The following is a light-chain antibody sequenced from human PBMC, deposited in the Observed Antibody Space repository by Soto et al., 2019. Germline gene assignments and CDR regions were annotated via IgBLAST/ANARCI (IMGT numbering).Light chain of an antibody. CDR2: ATS. Sequence: AIQMTQSPSSLSASVGDRVTITCRASQGIRNDLGWYQQKPGKAPNLLIYATSSLQGGVPSRFSGSGSGTDFTLTISSLQPEDFATYYCQQSYSTPRTFGQGTKVDIK. J-gene: IGKJ1*01. CDR1: QGIRND. V-gene: IGKV1-6*01. CDR3: QQSYSTPRT.